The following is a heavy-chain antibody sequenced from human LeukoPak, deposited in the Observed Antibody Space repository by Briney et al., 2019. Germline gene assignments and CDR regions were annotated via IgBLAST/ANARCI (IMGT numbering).Heavy chain of an antibody. Sequence: GGSLRLSCAASGFTFSDYNMNWVRQAPGKGLEWVSYISSSSSYIYYADSVKGRFTISRDNAKTSFYLQMNSLRAEDTAVYYCARPQFLAYCGGDCYSSWFDPWGQGTLVTVSS. J-gene: IGHJ5*02. CDR3: ARPQFLAYCGGDCYSSWFDP. D-gene: IGHD2-21*02. CDR2: ISSSSSYI. CDR1: GFTFSDYN. V-gene: IGHV3-21*01.